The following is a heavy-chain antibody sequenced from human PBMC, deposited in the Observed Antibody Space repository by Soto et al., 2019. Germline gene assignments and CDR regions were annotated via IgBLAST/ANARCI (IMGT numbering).Heavy chain of an antibody. D-gene: IGHD3-22*01. CDR1: GGTFSSYA. V-gene: IGHV1-69*13. J-gene: IGHJ4*02. Sequence: GPSVKVSCKASGGTFSSYAISWVRQAPGQGLEWMGGIIPIFGTANYAQKFQGRVTITADESTSTAYMELSSLRSEDTAVYYCARWKYDSSGYSPFDYWGQGTLVTVSS. CDR3: ARWKYDSSGYSPFDY. CDR2: IIPIFGTA.